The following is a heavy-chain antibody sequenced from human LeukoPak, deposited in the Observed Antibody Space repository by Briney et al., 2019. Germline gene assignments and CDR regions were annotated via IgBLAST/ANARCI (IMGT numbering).Heavy chain of an antibody. CDR2: ISGSGGST. D-gene: IGHD2-2*01. Sequence: GGSLRLSCAASGFIFGNHAMSWVRQAPGKGREWVSTISGSGGSTYYAESVKGRFTISRDNSKDTLYLQVNSLRAEDTAIYYCAKEGGYCSSSSCSDYFDYWGQGSLVTVSS. J-gene: IGHJ4*02. CDR3: AKEGGYCSSSSCSDYFDY. CDR1: GFIFGNHA. V-gene: IGHV3-23*01.